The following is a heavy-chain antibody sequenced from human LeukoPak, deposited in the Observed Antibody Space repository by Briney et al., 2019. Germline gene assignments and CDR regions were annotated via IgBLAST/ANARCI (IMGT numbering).Heavy chain of an antibody. J-gene: IGHJ3*01. CDR1: GDSISRSDW. Sequence: SETLSLTCAVSGDSISRSDWWAWIRQPPGKGLEWLGNIYYSGRIYHNPSLQTRVIMSVDSSKNQFSLRLASVTAVDTAVYYCAKTRSGTYYDDSFDVWGQGILVTVSS. CDR3: AKTRSGTYYDDSFDV. V-gene: IGHV4-28*05. CDR2: IYYSGRI. D-gene: IGHD1-26*01.